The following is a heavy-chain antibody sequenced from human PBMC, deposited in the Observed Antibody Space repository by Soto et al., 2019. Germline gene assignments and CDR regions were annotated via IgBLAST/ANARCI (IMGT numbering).Heavy chain of an antibody. CDR1: GGSFSGYY. CDR2: INHSGST. Sequence: SETLSLTCAVYGGSFSGYYWSWIRQPPGKGLEWIGEINHSGSTNCNPSLKSRVTISVDTSKNQFSLKLSSVTAADTAVYYCARGGYYDSSGYIDYWGQGTLVTVS. J-gene: IGHJ4*02. V-gene: IGHV4-34*01. D-gene: IGHD3-22*01. CDR3: ARGGYYDSSGYIDY.